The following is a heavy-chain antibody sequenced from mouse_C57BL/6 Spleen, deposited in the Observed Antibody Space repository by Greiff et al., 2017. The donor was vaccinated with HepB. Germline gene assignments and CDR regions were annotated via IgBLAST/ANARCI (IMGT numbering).Heavy chain of an antibody. J-gene: IGHJ1*03. CDR1: GYTFTSYW. D-gene: IGHD1-1*01. V-gene: IGHV1-55*01. CDR3: ARRAAFITDWYFDV. CDR2: IYPGSGST. Sequence: VQLQQSGAELVKPGASVKMSCKASGYTFTSYWITWVKQRPGQGLEWIGDIYPGSGSTNYNEKFKSKATLTVDTSSSTAYMQLSSLTSEDSAVYYCARRAAFITDWYFDVWGTGTTVTVSS.